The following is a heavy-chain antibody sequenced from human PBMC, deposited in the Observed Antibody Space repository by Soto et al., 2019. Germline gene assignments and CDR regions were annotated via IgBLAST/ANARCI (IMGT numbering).Heavy chain of an antibody. CDR1: GHTLTELS. CDR3: ATPGHIVVVTSWDAFDI. D-gene: IGHD2-21*02. J-gene: IGHJ3*02. CDR2: FDPEDGET. Sequence: ASVKVSCKVSGHTLTELSMHWVRQAPGKGLEWMGGFDPEDGETIYAQRFQGRVTMTQDTSTDTAYMELSSLRSEDTAIYYCATPGHIVVVTSWDAFDIWGQGXLVTV. V-gene: IGHV1-24*01.